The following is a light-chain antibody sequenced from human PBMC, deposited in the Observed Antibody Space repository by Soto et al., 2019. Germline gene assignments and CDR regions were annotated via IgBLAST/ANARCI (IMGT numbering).Light chain of an antibody. CDR1: SPNIGRNT. CDR3: AAWDDSLKGHV. V-gene: IGLV1-44*01. Sequence: QSVLTQPPSASGTPGQRVTISCSGSSPNIGRNTVHWYQQLPGTAPNVLIYTNDKRPSGVPDRFSGSKSGTSASLAISGHQSEDEADYYCAAWDDSLKGHVFGTGTKVTVL. CDR2: TND. J-gene: IGLJ1*01.